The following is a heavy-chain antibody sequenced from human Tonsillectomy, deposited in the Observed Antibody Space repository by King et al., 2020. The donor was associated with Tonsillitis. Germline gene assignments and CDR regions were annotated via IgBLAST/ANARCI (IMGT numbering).Heavy chain of an antibody. J-gene: IGHJ4*01. Sequence: VQLVESGGGLVQPGRSLRLSCAASGFTFDEYAMHWVRQAPGKGLEWVSGISWNSGSIGYADSVKGRFTISRDNAKNYLYLQMNSLRAEDTALYYCAKDSRSYRTSYYFDYWGQGTLVTVSS. CDR1: GFTFDEYA. D-gene: IGHD6-6*01. V-gene: IGHV3-9*01. CDR3: AKDSRSYRTSYYFDY. CDR2: ISWNSGSI.